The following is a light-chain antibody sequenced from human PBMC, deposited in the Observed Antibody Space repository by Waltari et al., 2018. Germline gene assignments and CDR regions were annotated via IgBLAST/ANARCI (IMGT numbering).Light chain of an antibody. V-gene: IGLV2-23*01. CDR2: EGS. J-gene: IGLJ2*01. CDR1: SSDVGSYNL. CDR3: CSYAGSRGVV. Sequence: QSALTQPASVSGSPGQSITISCTGTSSDVGSYNLFSWYQQHPGKAPKLMIYEGSKRPSGVSNRFSGSKSGNTASLTISGLQAEDEADYYYCSYAGSRGVVFGGGTKLTVL.